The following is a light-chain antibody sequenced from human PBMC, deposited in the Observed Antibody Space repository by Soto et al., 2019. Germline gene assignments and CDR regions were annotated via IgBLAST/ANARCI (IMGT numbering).Light chain of an antibody. CDR3: QQSYSTLGT. CDR1: QSISSY. CDR2: AAS. V-gene: IGKV1-39*01. Sequence: IQMTQSPSSLSASVGDRVTITCQASQSISSYLNWYQQKPGKAPKLLIYAASSLQSGVPSRFSGSGSGTDFTLTISSLQPEDFATYYCQQSYSTLGTFGQGTKVDIK. J-gene: IGKJ1*01.